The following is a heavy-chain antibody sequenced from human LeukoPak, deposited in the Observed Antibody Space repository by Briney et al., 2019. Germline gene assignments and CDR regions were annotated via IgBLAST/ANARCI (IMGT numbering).Heavy chain of an antibody. J-gene: IGHJ4*02. V-gene: IGHV1-24*01. CDR2: FDPEDGET. Sequence: ASVKVSCKVSGYTLTELSMHWVRQAPGKGLEWMGGFDPEDGETIYAQKFQGRVTMTRDMSTSTVYMELSSLRSEDTAVYYCAREMNSYDQGDYWGQGTLVTVSS. CDR1: GYTLTELS. CDR3: AREMNSYDQGDY. D-gene: IGHD5-18*01.